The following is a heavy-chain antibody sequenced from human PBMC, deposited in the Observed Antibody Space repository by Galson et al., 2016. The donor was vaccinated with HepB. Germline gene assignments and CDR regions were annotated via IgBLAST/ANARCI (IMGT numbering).Heavy chain of an antibody. V-gene: IGHV4-59*01. CDR3: ARDRIRGIVGLDC. Sequence: APLSLTCTVSGGSISSYYWTWIRQPPGKGLEWIGHIDYSGSTNYNSSLKSRVTILVDTSKNQFSLKLNSVTAADTAVYYCARDRIRGIVGLDCWGQGALVTVSS. CDR2: IDYSGST. CDR1: GGSISSYY. D-gene: IGHD3-22*01. J-gene: IGHJ4*02.